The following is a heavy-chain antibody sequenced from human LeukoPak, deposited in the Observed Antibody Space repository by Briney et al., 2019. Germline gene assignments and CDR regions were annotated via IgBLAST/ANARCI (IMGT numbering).Heavy chain of an antibody. CDR2: INPNSGGT. D-gene: IGHD3-10*01. Sequence: GASVKVSCRASGYTFTSYGITWVRQAPGQGLEWMGWINPNSGGTNYAQKFQGRVTMTRDTSISTAYMELSRLRSDDTAVYYCARGVLLLWFGELEYFDYWGQGTLVTVSS. J-gene: IGHJ4*02. CDR3: ARGVLLLWFGELEYFDY. CDR1: GYTFTSYG. V-gene: IGHV1-2*02.